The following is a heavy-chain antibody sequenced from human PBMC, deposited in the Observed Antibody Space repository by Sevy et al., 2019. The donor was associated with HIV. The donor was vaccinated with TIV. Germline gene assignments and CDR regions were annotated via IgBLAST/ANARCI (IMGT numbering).Heavy chain of an antibody. D-gene: IGHD1-26*01. J-gene: IGHJ4*02. CDR2: ISDSGTTT. CDR1: GFTFSSHA. V-gene: IGHV3-23*01. CDR3: TRAFTGGYQQPFDY. Sequence: GGCLRLSCAASGFTFSSHAMSWVRQAPGKGLEWVSAISDSGTTTYYEDSVKGRFTISRDNSKNTLYLQMDGLRAEDTAIYYCTRAFTGGYQQPFDYWGQGTLVTVSS.